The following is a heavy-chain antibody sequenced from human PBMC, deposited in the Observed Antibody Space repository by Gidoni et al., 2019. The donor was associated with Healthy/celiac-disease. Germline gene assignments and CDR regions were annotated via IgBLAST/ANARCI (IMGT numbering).Heavy chain of an antibody. Sequence: RQATGQGLEWMGWMNPNSGNTGYAQKFQGRVTMTRNTSISTAYMELSSLRSEDTAVYYCARGGARYCSSTSCYTINWFDPWGQGTLVTVSS. CDR2: MNPNSGNT. CDR3: ARGGARYCSSTSCYTINWFDP. V-gene: IGHV1-8*01. J-gene: IGHJ5*02. D-gene: IGHD2-2*02.